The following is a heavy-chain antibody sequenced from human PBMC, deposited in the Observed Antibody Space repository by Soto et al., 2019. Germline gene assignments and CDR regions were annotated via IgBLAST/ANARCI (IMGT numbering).Heavy chain of an antibody. CDR1: GFTVSSHA. V-gene: IGHV3-23*01. CDR3: ARADYYDSSGYYCGN. J-gene: IGHJ4*02. Sequence: HPGGSLRLSCEGSGFTVSSHAMTWIRQAPGKGPEWVSTVTADGGTYYADSVKGRVTISRDNAKNSLYLQMNSLRAEDTAVYYCARADYYDSSGYYCGNWGQGTLVTVSS. CDR2: VTADGGT. D-gene: IGHD3-22*01.